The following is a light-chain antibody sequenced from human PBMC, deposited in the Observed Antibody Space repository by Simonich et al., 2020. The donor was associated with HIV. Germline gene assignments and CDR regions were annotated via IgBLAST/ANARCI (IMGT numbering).Light chain of an antibody. CDR2: WAS. Sequence: DIVMTQSPDSLAVSLGERATINCKSSQSVLYSSNNNNYLAWYQQKPGQPPKLLIYWASTRESGVPDRLSGSGSGTDFTLTISNLQAEDVAVYYCQQYYSTPPTFGQGTKVEIK. J-gene: IGKJ1*01. CDR1: QSVLYSSNNNNY. V-gene: IGKV4-1*01. CDR3: QQYYSTPPT.